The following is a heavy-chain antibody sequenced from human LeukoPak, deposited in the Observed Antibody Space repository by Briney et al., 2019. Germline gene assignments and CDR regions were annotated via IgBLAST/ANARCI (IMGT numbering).Heavy chain of an antibody. J-gene: IGHJ3*02. CDR2: ISWNSGSI. D-gene: IGHD2-2*01. Sequence: PGGSLRLSCAASGFTFDDYAMHWVRQAPGKGLEWVSGISWNSGSIGYADSVKGRFTISRDNAKNSLYLQMNSLRAEDTAVYYCARAHIVVPAPGTGTPLFDIWGQGTMVTVSS. V-gene: IGHV3-9*01. CDR3: ARAHIVVPAPGTGTPLFDI. CDR1: GFTFDDYA.